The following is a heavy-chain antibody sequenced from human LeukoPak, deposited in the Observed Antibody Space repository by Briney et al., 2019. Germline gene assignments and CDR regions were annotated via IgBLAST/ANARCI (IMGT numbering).Heavy chain of an antibody. D-gene: IGHD6-19*01. CDR2: FDPEDGET. J-gene: IGHJ3*02. V-gene: IGHV1-24*01. CDR3: ATVMAVAGTARPLPRI. CDR1: GYTLTELS. Sequence: ASVKVSCKASGYTLTELSMHWVRQAPGKGLEWMGGFDPEDGETIYAQKFQGRVTMTEDTSTDTAYMELSSLRSEDTAVYYCATVMAVAGTARPLPRIWGQGTMVTVSS.